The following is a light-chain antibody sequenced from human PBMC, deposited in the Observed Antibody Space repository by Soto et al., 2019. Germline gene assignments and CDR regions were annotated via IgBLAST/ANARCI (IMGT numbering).Light chain of an antibody. CDR1: QSVSSSY. CDR2: GAS. Sequence: EIVLTQSPGTLSLSPGERATLSCRASQSVSSSYLAWYQQKPGQAPRLLIYGASSRATGIPDRFSGSGSGTDFTLTISRLEPEDFAVYYCQQYGSSPTPFGQGTNLDI. J-gene: IGKJ1*01. V-gene: IGKV3-20*01. CDR3: QQYGSSPTP.